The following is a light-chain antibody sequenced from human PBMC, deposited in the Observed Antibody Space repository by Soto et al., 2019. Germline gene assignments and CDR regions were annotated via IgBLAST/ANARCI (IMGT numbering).Light chain of an antibody. J-gene: IGKJ5*01. V-gene: IGKV3-15*01. CDR2: DVS. CDR3: QQYNNWPFS. Sequence: VITQSPATLSVSPGERANLSCRAGQGVTTNFAWYQQKSGQSPRLLIYDVSTRATGVPARFSGTGSETDSTLTISGLQSDDSAVYFCQQYNNWPFSFGQGTRLEIK. CDR1: QGVTTN.